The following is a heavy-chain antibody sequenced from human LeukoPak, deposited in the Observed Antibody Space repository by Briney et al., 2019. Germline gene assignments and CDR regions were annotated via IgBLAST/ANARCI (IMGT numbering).Heavy chain of an antibody. Sequence: PSETLSLTCTVSVGSISSYYWTWIRHPPGKGLEWIGYIYHSGATNYNPSLKSRVTISVDTSKNQFSLKLSSVTAADTAIYYCARRVAVRPVYGFDIWGQGTMVTVSS. CDR3: ARRVAVRPVYGFDI. CDR1: VGSISSYY. V-gene: IGHV4-59*01. D-gene: IGHD6-6*01. J-gene: IGHJ3*02. CDR2: IYHSGAT.